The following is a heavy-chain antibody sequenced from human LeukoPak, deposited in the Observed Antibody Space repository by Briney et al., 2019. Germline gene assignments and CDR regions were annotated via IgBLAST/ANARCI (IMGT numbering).Heavy chain of an antibody. D-gene: IGHD6-13*01. CDR3: GRDMRAAAGIVDY. Sequence: PGGSLRLSCAASGFTFSSYWMHWVRQAPGKGLVWVSRINSDGSSTSYADSVKGRFTISRDNAKISVFLQMNSVRAEDMAVYYCGRDMRAAAGIVDYWGQGILVTVSS. CDR2: INSDGSST. J-gene: IGHJ4*02. V-gene: IGHV3-74*01. CDR1: GFTFSSYW.